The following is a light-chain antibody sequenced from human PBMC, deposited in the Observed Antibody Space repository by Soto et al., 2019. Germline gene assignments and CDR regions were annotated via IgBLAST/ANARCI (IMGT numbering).Light chain of an antibody. J-gene: IGLJ1*01. CDR2: EVN. Sequence: QSALTQPLSASGSPGQSVAISCTGTSSDVGATDYVSWYQQHSGKAPKLLLYEVNKRPSGVPDRFSGSKSGNTASLTVSALQADDEADYYCISHAGVSNVLGTGTKLTVL. CDR3: ISHAGVSNV. CDR1: SSDVGATDY. V-gene: IGLV2-8*01.